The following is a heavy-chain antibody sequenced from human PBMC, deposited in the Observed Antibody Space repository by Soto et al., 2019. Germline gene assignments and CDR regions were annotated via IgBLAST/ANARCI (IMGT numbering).Heavy chain of an antibody. V-gene: IGHV3-33*01. CDR2: IWYDGSNK. Sequence: QVQLVESGGGVVQPGRSLRLSCAASGFTFSSYGMHWVRQAPGKGLEWVAVIWYDGSNKYYADSVKGRFTISRDNSKNTLYLQMNSLRSEDTAVYYCARRGIFGAGYYYYYGMDVWGQGTTVTVSS. CDR3: ARRGIFGAGYYYYYGMDV. D-gene: IGHD3-3*01. J-gene: IGHJ6*02. CDR1: GFTFSSYG.